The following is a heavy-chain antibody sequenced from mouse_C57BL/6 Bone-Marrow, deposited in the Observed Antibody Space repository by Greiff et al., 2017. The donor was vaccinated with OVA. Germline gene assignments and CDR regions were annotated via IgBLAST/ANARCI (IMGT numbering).Heavy chain of an antibody. CDR2: INPGSGGT. V-gene: IGHV1-54*01. D-gene: IGHD3-1*01. CDR1: GYAFTNYL. CDR3: ARAYYAMDY. Sequence: VQLLESGAELVRPGTSVKVSCKASGYAFTNYLIEWVKQRPGQGLEWIGLINPGSGGTNYNEKFKGKATLTADKSSSTAYMQLSSLTSEDSAVYFCARAYYAMDYWGQGTSVT. J-gene: IGHJ4*01.